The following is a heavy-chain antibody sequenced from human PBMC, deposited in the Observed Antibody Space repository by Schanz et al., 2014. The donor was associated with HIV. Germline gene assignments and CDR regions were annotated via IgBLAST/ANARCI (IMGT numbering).Heavy chain of an antibody. D-gene: IGHD3-10*01. J-gene: IGHJ4*02. Sequence: EEQLLESGGGFVQPGGSLRLSCAASGFTFSSPVMSWVRQAPGKGLEWVSSISADASGTFYANSVRGRFTISRDNSKKTLILQMNSLRAEDTSVYYCARGFQGFDYWGQGTLVTVSS. CDR2: ISADASGT. V-gene: IGHV3-23*01. CDR3: ARGFQGFDY. CDR1: GFTFSSPV.